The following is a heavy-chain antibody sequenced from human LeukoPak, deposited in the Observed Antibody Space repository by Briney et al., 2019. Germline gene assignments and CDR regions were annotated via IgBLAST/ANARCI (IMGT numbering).Heavy chain of an antibody. CDR3: AKRGYDFWSGSGWDYYYGMDV. CDR2: ISGSGGST. Sequence: GGSLRLSCAASGFTVSSNYMSWVRQAPGKGLEWVSAISGSGGSTYYADSVKGRFTISRDNSKNTLYLQMNSLRAEDTAVYYCAKRGYDFWSGSGWDYYYGMDVWGQGTTVTVSS. CDR1: GFTVSSNY. D-gene: IGHD3-3*01. J-gene: IGHJ6*02. V-gene: IGHV3-23*01.